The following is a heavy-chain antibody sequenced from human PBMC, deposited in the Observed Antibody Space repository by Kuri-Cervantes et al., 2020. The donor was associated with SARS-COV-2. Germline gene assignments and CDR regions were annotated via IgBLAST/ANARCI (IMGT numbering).Heavy chain of an antibody. CDR2: IYNNIYDTVTT. CDR3: ARSGYYSRGVTYYYMDV. Sequence: GSLRLSCTVSGGSIRSYYWSWIRQPPGKGLEWIGNIYNNIYDTVTTYYNPSLESRVTISLDTSRNQFSLKLSSVTAADSAVYYCARSGYYSRGVTYYYMDVWDKGTTVTVSS. CDR1: GGSIRSYY. V-gene: IGHV4-59*12. D-gene: IGHD3-22*01. J-gene: IGHJ6*03.